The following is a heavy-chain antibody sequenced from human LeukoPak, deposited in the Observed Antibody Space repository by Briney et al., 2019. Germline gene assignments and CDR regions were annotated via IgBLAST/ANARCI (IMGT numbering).Heavy chain of an antibody. CDR1: GGTFSSYA. Sequence: ASVKVSCKASGGTFSSYAISWVRQAPGQGLEWMGGFDPEDGETIYAQKFQGRVTMTEDTSTDTAYMELSSLRSEDTAVYYCATDKSSVNDFWSGYAFDYWGQGTLVTVSS. V-gene: IGHV1-24*01. CDR3: ATDKSSVNDFWSGYAFDY. J-gene: IGHJ4*02. CDR2: FDPEDGET. D-gene: IGHD3-3*01.